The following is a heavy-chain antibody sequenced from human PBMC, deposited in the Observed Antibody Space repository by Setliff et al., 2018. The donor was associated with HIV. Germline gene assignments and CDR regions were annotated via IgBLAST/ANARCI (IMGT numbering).Heavy chain of an antibody. J-gene: IGHJ4*02. D-gene: IGHD3-22*01. Sequence: GGSLRLSCAASGFTFSGSAMHWVRQASGKGLEWVGRILDKANNYATAYAASLEGRFTISRDDSKNTAYLQMNGLKIDDTAVYYCTRPQYFYETGGSDYWGQGTLVTVSS. CDR2: ILDKANNYAT. CDR1: GFTFSGSA. V-gene: IGHV3-73*01. CDR3: TRPQYFYETGGSDY.